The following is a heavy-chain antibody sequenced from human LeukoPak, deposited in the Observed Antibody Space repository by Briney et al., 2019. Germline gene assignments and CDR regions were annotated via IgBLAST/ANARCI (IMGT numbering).Heavy chain of an antibody. J-gene: IGHJ5*02. CDR1: GLTFSTYS. V-gene: IGHV3-48*01. CDR2: ISSDSGTI. Sequence: GGSLRLSCAASGLTFSTYSMNWVRQAPGKELEWVSYISSDSGTIYYADSVKGRFTISRDNAKKSLYLQMNSLRAEDTAVYYCARAAQPGFDPWGQGTLVTVSS. CDR3: ARAAQPGFDP. D-gene: IGHD1-14*01.